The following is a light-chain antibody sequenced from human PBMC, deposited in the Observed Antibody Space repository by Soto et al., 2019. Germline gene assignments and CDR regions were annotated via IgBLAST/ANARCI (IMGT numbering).Light chain of an antibody. CDR3: QQRSNWPLT. CDR2: GAS. CDR1: QSVSSSY. Sequence: IVLTQSPGTLSLSPGEIGTLSCMASQSVSSSYLAWYQQKPGQAPRLLIYGASSRATGIPDRFSGSGSGTDFTLTISSLEPEDFAVYYCQQRSNWPLTFGQGTRLEI. J-gene: IGKJ5*01. V-gene: IGKV3D-20*02.